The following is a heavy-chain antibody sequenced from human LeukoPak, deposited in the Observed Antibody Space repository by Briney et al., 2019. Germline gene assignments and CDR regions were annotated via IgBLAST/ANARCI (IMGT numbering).Heavy chain of an antibody. J-gene: IGHJ4*02. Sequence: QPGGSLRLSCAASGFTFSSYEMNWVRQAPGKGLEWVSSISSSSSYIYYADSVKGRFTISRDNAKNSLYLQMNSLRAEDTAVYYCARDKRYFDWSLDYWGQGTLVTVSS. CDR1: GFTFSSYE. CDR2: ISSSSSYI. V-gene: IGHV3-21*01. D-gene: IGHD3-9*01. CDR3: ARDKRYFDWSLDY.